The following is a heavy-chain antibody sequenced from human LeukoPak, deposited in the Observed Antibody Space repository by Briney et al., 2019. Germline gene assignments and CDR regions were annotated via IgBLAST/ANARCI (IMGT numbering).Heavy chain of an antibody. D-gene: IGHD1-26*01. CDR3: AKAERLQFGVDY. CDR2: ISGSGGST. V-gene: IGHV3-23*01. J-gene: IGHJ4*02. CDR1: GVTFSSYA. Sequence: GGALRLSCAASGVTFSSYAMSGGGQAPGKGVEGGSAISGSGGSTYYEDSVKGGFTISRDNSKNTLYLQMNSLGAEDTAVYYCAKAERLQFGVDYWGQGTLVTVSS.